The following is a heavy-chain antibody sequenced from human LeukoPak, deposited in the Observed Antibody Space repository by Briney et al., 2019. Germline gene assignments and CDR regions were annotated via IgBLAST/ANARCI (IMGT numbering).Heavy chain of an antibody. J-gene: IGHJ6*03. V-gene: IGHV4-4*07. CDR1: GDSISSYY. D-gene: IGHD2-2*01. CDR3: ARDQIVMIPAAADYYYYYYMDV. Sequence: ASETLSLTCTVSGDSISSYYWSWIRQPAGKGLEWIGRMFMSGSTKYNPSLKSRVTMSIDTSKNQFSLKLSSVTAADTAVYYCARDQIVMIPAAADYYYYYYMDVWGKGTTVTVSS. CDR2: MFMSGST.